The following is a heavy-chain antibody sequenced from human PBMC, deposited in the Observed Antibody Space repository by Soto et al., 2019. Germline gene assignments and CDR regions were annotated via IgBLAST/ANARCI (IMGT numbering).Heavy chain of an antibody. J-gene: IGHJ4*02. Sequence: GGSLRLSCAASGFTFSSYAMSWVRQAPGKGLEWVSAISGSGGSTYYADSVKGRFTISRDNSKNTLYLQMNSLRAEDTAVYYCAKARSYYDFWSGYYSIDYWGQGTLVTV. D-gene: IGHD3-3*01. V-gene: IGHV3-23*01. CDR1: GFTFSSYA. CDR2: ISGSGGST. CDR3: AKARSYYDFWSGYYSIDY.